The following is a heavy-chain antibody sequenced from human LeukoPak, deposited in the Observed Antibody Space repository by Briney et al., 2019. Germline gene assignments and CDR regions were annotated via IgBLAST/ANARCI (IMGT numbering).Heavy chain of an antibody. CDR2: ISTSGTYT. V-gene: IGHV3-21*05. Sequence: GGSLRFSCAASGFTFSAYSMNWVRQAPGKGLEWVSYISTSGTYTDYADSVKGRFTISRDNAKNSVYLQMNSLRAEDTAVYYCARDSRNYYDSSGYYYDYWGQGTLVTVSS. CDR1: GFTFSAYS. J-gene: IGHJ4*02. CDR3: ARDSRNYYDSSGYYYDY. D-gene: IGHD3-22*01.